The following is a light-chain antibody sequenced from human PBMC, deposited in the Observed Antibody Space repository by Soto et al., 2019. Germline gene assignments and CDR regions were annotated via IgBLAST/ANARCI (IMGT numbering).Light chain of an antibody. CDR1: QSISNL. Sequence: EVVLTQSPATLSLSPGERATLFCRASQSISNLLAWYQQKPGQAPRLLIYAASNRATGNTARFSGSGSGTDFTLTISSLEPEDFAVYFCQQRNSWPLTFGQGTRLEI. CDR3: QQRNSWPLT. V-gene: IGKV3-11*01. J-gene: IGKJ5*01. CDR2: AAS.